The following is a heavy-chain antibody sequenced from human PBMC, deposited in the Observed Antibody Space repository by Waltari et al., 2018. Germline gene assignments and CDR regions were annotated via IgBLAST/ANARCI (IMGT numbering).Heavy chain of an antibody. CDR2: IDHEGKT. CDR3: ARLALGYFTSPRCRQNES. Sequence: QVQLQESGPALVRPSETLSLTCVVSDYSIGSGYYLGWIRQAPGKGLEGVANIDHEGKTYYTQSLKTRVSISMDASENQFSLQLRAVTATDTAMYYCARLALGYFTSPRCRQNESWGQGILVTVSS. CDR1: DYSIGSGYY. J-gene: IGHJ5*02. V-gene: IGHV4-38-2*01. D-gene: IGHD2-2*01.